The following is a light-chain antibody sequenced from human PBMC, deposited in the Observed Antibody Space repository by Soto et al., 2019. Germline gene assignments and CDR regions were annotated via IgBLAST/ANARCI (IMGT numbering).Light chain of an antibody. J-gene: IGKJ4*01. Sequence: DIQMTQSPSSLSASVGDRVTITCQASQDISNYLNWYQQKTGKAPKLLIYDASNLETGVPSRFSGSGSGTDFTLAISSLQPEDIATYYCQQSDSLPLTFGGGTKVQIK. V-gene: IGKV1-33*01. CDR3: QQSDSLPLT. CDR2: DAS. CDR1: QDISNY.